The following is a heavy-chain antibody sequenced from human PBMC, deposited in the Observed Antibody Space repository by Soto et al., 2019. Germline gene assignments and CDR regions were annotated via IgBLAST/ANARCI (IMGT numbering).Heavy chain of an antibody. J-gene: IGHJ4*02. D-gene: IGHD2-15*01. CDR1: GYTFKDYF. Sequence: ASVKVSCKASGYTFKDYFLHWVRQAPGQGLEWMGWINSNTGGTNYAQKFQGRVTMTRDTPISTAYMELSRLTSDDTAVDHCAREGVVTELNPFDYWAREPWSPSPQ. V-gene: IGHV1-2*02. CDR3: AREGVVTELNPFDY. CDR2: INSNTGGT.